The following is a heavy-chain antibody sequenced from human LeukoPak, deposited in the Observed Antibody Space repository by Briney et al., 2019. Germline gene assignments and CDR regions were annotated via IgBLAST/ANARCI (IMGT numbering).Heavy chain of an antibody. J-gene: IGHJ4*02. D-gene: IGHD2-15*01. CDR3: ARDRKFSWGLSGCHY. CDR2: INPNSGGT. V-gene: IGHV1-2*02. Sequence: GASVKVSCKASGYTFTSYGISWVRQAAGQGLEWMGWINPNSGGTNYAQKFQGRVTMTRDTSISTAYMELSRLRSDDTAVYYCARDRKFSWGLSGCHYWGQGTLVTVSS. CDR1: GYTFTSYG.